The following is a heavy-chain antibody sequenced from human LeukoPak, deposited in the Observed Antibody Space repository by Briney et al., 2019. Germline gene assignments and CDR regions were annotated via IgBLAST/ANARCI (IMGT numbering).Heavy chain of an antibody. CDR1: GYSTSSGYY. D-gene: IGHD3-10*01. V-gene: IGHV4-34*01. J-gene: IGHJ4*02. CDR2: INHSGST. Sequence: SETLSLTXAVSGYSTSSGYYWSWIREPPGKGLERIGEINHSGSTNYNPSLKSRVTISVDTSKNQFSLKLSSVTAADTAVYYCARVKSRITMVRGVKTGYFDYWGQGTLVTVSS. CDR3: ARVKSRITMVRGVKTGYFDY.